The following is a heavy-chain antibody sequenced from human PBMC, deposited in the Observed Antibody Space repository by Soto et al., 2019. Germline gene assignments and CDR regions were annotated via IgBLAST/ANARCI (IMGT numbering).Heavy chain of an antibody. V-gene: IGHV1-8*01. CDR2: MNPNSGNT. D-gene: IGHD3-3*01. Sequence: QVQLVQSGAEVKKPGASVKVSCKASGYTFTSYDINWVRQATGQGLEWMGWMNPNSGNTGYAQKFQGRVTMTRTTSISTAYMELSSLRSEDTAVYYCARGGAYDFWSGSPSFDYWGQGTLVTVSS. CDR3: ARGGAYDFWSGSPSFDY. J-gene: IGHJ4*02. CDR1: GYTFTSYD.